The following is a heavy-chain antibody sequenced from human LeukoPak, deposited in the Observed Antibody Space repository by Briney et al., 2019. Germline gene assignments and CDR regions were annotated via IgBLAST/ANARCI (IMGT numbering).Heavy chain of an antibody. CDR1: GGSTSSYY. CDR2: MYYSGST. Sequence: SETLSLTCTVSGGSTSSYYWSWIRQPPGKELEWIGYMYYSGSTNYNPSLKSRVTISVDTSKNQFSLKLSSVTAADTAVYYCARGQGWFDPWGQGTLVTVSS. CDR3: ARGQGWFDP. V-gene: IGHV4-59*01. J-gene: IGHJ5*02.